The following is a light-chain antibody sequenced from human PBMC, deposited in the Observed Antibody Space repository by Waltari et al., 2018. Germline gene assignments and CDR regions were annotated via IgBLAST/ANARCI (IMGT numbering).Light chain of an antibody. V-gene: IGKV3-20*01. Sequence: ELVLTQSPGTLSLSLGERATVSCRASQSVSRALAWYQQKPGQAPRLLIYGASTRATGIPDRFSGGCSGTDFSLTISILEPDDFAVYYCQHYLRLPVTFGQGTTVEI. CDR3: QHYLRLPVT. J-gene: IGKJ1*01. CDR2: GAS. CDR1: QSVSRA.